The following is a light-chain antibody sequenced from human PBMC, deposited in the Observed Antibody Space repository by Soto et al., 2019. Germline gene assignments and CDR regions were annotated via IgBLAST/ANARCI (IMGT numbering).Light chain of an antibody. CDR1: SSDVGSYNL. J-gene: IGLJ2*01. CDR3: CSYAGSITFVV. Sequence: QSVLTQPASVSGSPGQSITISCTGTSSDVGSYNLVSWYRQHPGKAPKLMIYEVTKRPSGISNRFSGSKSGNTASLTISGLQAEDEADYYCCSYAGSITFVVFGGGTKLTVL. CDR2: EVT. V-gene: IGLV2-23*02.